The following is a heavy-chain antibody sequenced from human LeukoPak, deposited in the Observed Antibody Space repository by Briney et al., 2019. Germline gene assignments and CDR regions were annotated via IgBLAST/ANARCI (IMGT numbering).Heavy chain of an antibody. CDR3: ARVWGGSYLDYFQH. CDR1: GFTFSSYW. Sequence: GGSLRLSCAASGFTFSSYWLSWVRQPPGKGLEWVANIKQDGSENYNVDSVKGRFTISRDNAKNSLYLQMNSLRAEDTAVYYCARVWGGSYLDYFQHWGQGTLVTVSS. CDR2: IKQDGSEN. D-gene: IGHD1-26*01. J-gene: IGHJ1*01. V-gene: IGHV3-7*01.